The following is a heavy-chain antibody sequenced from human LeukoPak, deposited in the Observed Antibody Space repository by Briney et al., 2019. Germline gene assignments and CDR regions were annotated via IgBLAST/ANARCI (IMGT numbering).Heavy chain of an antibody. D-gene: IGHD1-26*01. V-gene: IGHV3-33*01. J-gene: IGHJ5*02. CDR3: AGSGSVFWFDP. CDR1: GFTFSSYG. CDR2: IWYDGSNK. Sequence: YPGGSLRLSCAASGFTFSSYGMHWVRQAPGKGLEWVAVIWYDGSNKYYADSVKGRFTISRDNSKNTLYLQMNSLRAEDTAVYYCAGSGSVFWFDPWGQRTLVTVSS.